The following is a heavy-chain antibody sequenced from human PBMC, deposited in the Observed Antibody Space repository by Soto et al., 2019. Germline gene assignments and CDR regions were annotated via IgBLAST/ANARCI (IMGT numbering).Heavy chain of an antibody. V-gene: IGHV1-2*02. CDR3: TRDYGGYCSGDPCPSGSLES. CDR1: GDTFTGYY. J-gene: IGHJ5*01. Sequence: ASVKVSCKASGDTFTGYYLHWVRQAPGQGREWMGWINPNGGGRNYAQKFQGRVTMTRDTSINTAYMELNNLGSDDTAVYYCTRDYGGYCSGDPCPSGSLESWGQATLVTLS. CDR2: INPNGGGR. D-gene: IGHD2-15*01.